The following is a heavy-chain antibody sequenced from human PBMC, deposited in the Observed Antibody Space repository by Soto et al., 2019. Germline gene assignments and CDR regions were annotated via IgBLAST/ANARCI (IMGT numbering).Heavy chain of an antibody. D-gene: IGHD1-26*01. Sequence: LRLSCAASGFTVSSHYMSWVRQGPGKGLEWVSVIYKGGSTYYADSVKGRLTIPRDNSKNTVFLQMNSLRAEDTAVYYCASTWDSATYYYFGYWGQGTLVTVSS. CDR1: GFTVSSHY. J-gene: IGHJ4*02. V-gene: IGHV3-53*01. CDR3: ASTWDSATYYYFGY. CDR2: IYKGGST.